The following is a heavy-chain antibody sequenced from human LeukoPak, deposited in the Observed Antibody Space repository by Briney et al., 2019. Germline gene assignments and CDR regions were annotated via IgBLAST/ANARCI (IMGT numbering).Heavy chain of an antibody. D-gene: IGHD5-18*01. CDR1: GFTVSSNY. J-gene: IGHJ4*02. CDR3: ARALQLWSPFDY. V-gene: IGHV3-66*01. CDR2: IYTGGST. Sequence: GGSVRLSCAASGFTVSSNYMSWVREAPGKGLEWVSVIYTGGSTYYADSVKGRFTISRDNSKNTLYPQMNSLRAEDTAVYYCARALQLWSPFDYWGQGTLVTVSS.